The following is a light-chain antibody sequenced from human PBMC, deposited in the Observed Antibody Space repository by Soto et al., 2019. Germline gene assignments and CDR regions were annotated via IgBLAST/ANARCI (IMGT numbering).Light chain of an antibody. CDR3: QQLNSYPPLYT. CDR1: QGISSY. Sequence: DIQLTQSPSFLSASVGDRVTITCRASQGISSYLAWYQQKPGKAPKLLSYAASTLQSGVPSRFSGSGSGTEFTLTISSLQPEDVATYYCQQLNSYPPLYTLGQGTKLEIK. J-gene: IGKJ2*01. V-gene: IGKV1-9*01. CDR2: AAS.